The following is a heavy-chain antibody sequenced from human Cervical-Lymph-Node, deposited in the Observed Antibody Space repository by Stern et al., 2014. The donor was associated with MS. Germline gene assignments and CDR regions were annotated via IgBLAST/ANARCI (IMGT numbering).Heavy chain of an antibody. D-gene: IGHD1-1*01. Sequence: EVQLVDSGGGVIQPGGSLRLSCTASGFTVSRDYMTWVRQAPGKGLELVSLITNVGSTFYTDSVKGRFTISRDDSKNTVYLHMTSLRAEDTAMYYCARDTSSPERSDWWGQGTLVTVSS. V-gene: IGHV3-53*01. CDR2: ITNVGST. J-gene: IGHJ4*02. CDR1: GFTVSRDY. CDR3: ARDTSSPERSDW.